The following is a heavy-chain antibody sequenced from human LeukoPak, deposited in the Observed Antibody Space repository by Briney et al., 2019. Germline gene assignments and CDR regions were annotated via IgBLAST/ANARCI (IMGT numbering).Heavy chain of an antibody. CDR2: ITSDSSYV. Sequence: GGSLRLSCAASGFTFSSYNMNWVRQAPGKGLEWVSSITSDSSYVFYADSVKGRFTISRDNSKNTLYLQMNSLRAEDTAVYYCAKDQVVRGVIITAVDVWGKGTTVTVSS. J-gene: IGHJ6*04. V-gene: IGHV3-21*04. CDR3: AKDQVVRGVIITAVDV. D-gene: IGHD3-10*01. CDR1: GFTFSSYN.